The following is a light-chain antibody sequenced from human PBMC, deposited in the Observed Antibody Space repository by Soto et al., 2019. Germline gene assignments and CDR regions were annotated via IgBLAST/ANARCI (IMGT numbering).Light chain of an antibody. J-gene: IGLJ1*01. CDR3: SSYEGSNNFV. Sequence: LTQPPSASGSPGQSVTISCTGTSSDVGGYNYVSWYQQHPGKAPKLMIYEVSKRPSGVPDRFSGSKSGNTASLTVSGLQAEDEADYYCSSYEGSNNFVFGTGTKVTVL. V-gene: IGLV2-8*01. CDR2: EVS. CDR1: SSDVGGYNY.